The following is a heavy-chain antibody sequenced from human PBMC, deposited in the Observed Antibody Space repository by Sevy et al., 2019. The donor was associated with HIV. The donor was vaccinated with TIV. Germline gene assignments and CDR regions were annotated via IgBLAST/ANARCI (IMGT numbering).Heavy chain of an antibody. J-gene: IGHJ4*02. V-gene: IGHV3-11*01. D-gene: IGHD3-22*01. Sequence: GGSLRLSCAASGFTLNDVYMNWIRQVPGKGLQWISYMSTSGYDIFYADSVKGRFIMSRDNAKNSLFLQMNRLRAEDTGVYYCVRGHPHTIYYESSFDFWGPGTLVTVSS. CDR3: VRGHPHTIYYESSFDF. CDR2: MSTSGYDI. CDR1: GFTLNDVY.